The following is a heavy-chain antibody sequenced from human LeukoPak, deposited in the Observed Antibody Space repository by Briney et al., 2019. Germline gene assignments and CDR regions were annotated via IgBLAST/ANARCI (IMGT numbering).Heavy chain of an antibody. CDR2: IYYLGST. Sequence: SETLSLTCTVSGGSISSYYWSWIRQPPGKGLEWSGYIYYLGSTNYYPSLKSRVTISSDTSKNQVSPKLSSVTAGDTAVYYCARALGAYCSGGSCYSGYTGWFDPWGQGTLVTVSS. CDR3: ARALGAYCSGGSCYSGYTGWFDP. CDR1: GGSISSYY. V-gene: IGHV4-59*01. J-gene: IGHJ5*02. D-gene: IGHD2-15*01.